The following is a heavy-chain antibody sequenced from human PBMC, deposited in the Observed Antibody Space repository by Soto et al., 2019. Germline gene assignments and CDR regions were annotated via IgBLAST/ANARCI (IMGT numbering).Heavy chain of an antibody. D-gene: IGHD3-16*02. V-gene: IGHV1-46*01. Sequence: ASVKVSCKASGYTFTSYYMHWVRQAPGQGLEWMGIINPSGGSTSYAQKFQGRVTMTRDTSTSTVYMELSSLRSEDTAVYYCARRSGLRLGELSLYYWGQGTLVTVSS. J-gene: IGHJ4*02. CDR3: ARRSGLRLGELSLYY. CDR1: GYTFTSYY. CDR2: INPSGGST.